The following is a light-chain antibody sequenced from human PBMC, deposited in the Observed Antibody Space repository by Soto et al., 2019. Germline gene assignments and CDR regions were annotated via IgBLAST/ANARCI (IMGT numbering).Light chain of an antibody. CDR1: ESVSSTY. J-gene: IGKJ4*01. Sequence: EIVLTQSPGTLSLSPGERATLSCRASESVSSTYLAWYQQKLGQAPRLLIYGASSRATGIPDKFSGSGSGTDFTLNISRLEPEDFEVYYCQQYGTSPLTFGGGTKVDIK. V-gene: IGKV3-20*01. CDR3: QQYGTSPLT. CDR2: GAS.